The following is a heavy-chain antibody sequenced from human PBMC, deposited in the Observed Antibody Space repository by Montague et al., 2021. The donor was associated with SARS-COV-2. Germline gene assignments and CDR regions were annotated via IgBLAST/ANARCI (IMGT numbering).Heavy chain of an antibody. D-gene: IGHD3-9*01. V-gene: IGHV4-39*01. Sequence: SETLSLTCTVSGGSISSSSYYWGWLRQPPGNGLEWIGSIYYSGSTYYNPSLKSRVTISVDTPKNQFSLKLSSVTAADTAVYYCVRSRAEPYFDWTKLDVQVRPYCFDSWGQGTLVTVSS. CDR3: VRSRAEPYFDWTKLDVQVRPYCFDS. CDR1: GGSISSSSYY. CDR2: IYYSGST. J-gene: IGHJ4*02.